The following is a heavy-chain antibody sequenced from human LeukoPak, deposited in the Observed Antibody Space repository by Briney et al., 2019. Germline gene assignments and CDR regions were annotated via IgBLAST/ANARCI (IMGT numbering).Heavy chain of an antibody. CDR2: FGESGP. V-gene: IGHV3-23*01. CDR1: GFPFSSYA. CDR3: AKELVPTTWDELYFDS. Sequence: PGGSLRLSCAASGFPFSSYAMSWVRQAPGKGLEWVASFGESGPKYVDSVKGRFTISRDNSLNTLYLQMNSLRAEDTAVYYCAKELVPTTWDELYFDSWGQGTLVTASS. D-gene: IGHD4-11*01. J-gene: IGHJ4*02.